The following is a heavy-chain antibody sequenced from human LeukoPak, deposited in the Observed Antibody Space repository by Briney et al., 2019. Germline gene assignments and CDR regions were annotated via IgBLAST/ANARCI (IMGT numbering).Heavy chain of an antibody. Sequence: GALRLSCAASGFTFSSYSMNWVRQAPGKGLVWVSRINSDGSSTSYADSVKGRFTISRDNAKNSLYLQMNSLRAEDTALYYCAKAVPDYYDSSGYFHWGQGTLVTVSS. V-gene: IGHV3-74*01. CDR3: AKAVPDYYDSSGYFH. CDR1: GFTFSSYS. CDR2: INSDGSST. J-gene: IGHJ4*02. D-gene: IGHD3-22*01.